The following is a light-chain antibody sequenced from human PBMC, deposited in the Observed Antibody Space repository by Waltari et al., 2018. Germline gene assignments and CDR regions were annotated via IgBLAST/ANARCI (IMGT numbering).Light chain of an antibody. CDR2: RAS. V-gene: IGKV3-20*01. Sequence: CRASLTCCVSRLAWHQKNPDQAPRLVISRASRRATGIPDRFSGSGSGTDFSLTISRLEPEDFAGYYCQQHVTLPETCGQGTKVEIK. CDR1: LTCCVSR. CDR3: QQHVTLPET. J-gene: IGKJ1*01.